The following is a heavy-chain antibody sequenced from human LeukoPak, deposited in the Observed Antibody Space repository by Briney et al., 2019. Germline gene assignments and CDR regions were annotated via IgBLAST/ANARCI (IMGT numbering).Heavy chain of an antibody. D-gene: IGHD5-18*01. J-gene: IGHJ3*01. V-gene: IGHV3-15*01. CDR1: GFTFTNAW. CDR3: VTEGFTYGFHSCNT. CDR2: IKAKAHGGTT. Sequence: GGSLRLSCIASGFTFTNAWMNWVRQAPGKGLEWVGRIKAKAHGGTTDYAAPVNGRFAISRDDSTNTLYLQMNSLKPDDTALYYCVTEGFTYGFHSCNTWGRGTTVTISS.